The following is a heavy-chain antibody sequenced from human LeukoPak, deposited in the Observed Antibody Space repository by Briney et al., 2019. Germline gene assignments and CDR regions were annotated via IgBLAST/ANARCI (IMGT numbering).Heavy chain of an antibody. CDR2: IYTSGST. V-gene: IGHV4-4*07. D-gene: IGHD3-9*01. CDR1: GGSISSYY. CDR3: ARDGEYSYDILTGYLGTLDAFDP. J-gene: IGHJ5*02. Sequence: PSETLSLTCTVSGGSISSYYWSWIRQPAGKGLEWIGRIYTSGSTNYNPSLKSRVTMSVVTSKNQFSLKLSSVTAADTAVYYCARDGEYSYDILTGYLGTLDAFDPWGQGTLVTVSS.